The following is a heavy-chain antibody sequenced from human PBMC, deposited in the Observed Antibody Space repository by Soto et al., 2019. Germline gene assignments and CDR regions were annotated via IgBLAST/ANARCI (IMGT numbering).Heavy chain of an antibody. D-gene: IGHD3-10*01. CDR3: ARPRLQVLLWFGELDY. CDR1: GGSISSGDYY. J-gene: IGHJ4*02. CDR2: IYYSGST. Sequence: QVQLQESGPGLVKPSQTLSLACTVSGGSISSGDYYWSWIRQPPGKGLEWIGYIYYSGSTYYNPSLKSRVSISVDTSKNQFSLKLSSVTAADTAVYYCARPRLQVLLWFGELDYWGQRTLVTVSS. V-gene: IGHV4-30-4*01.